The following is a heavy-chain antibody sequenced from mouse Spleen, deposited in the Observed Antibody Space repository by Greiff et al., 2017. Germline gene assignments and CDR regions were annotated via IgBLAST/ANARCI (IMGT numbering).Heavy chain of an antibody. CDR3: ARGTTMVSFDY. D-gene: IGHD2-2*01. CDR1: GYAFTNYL. Sequence: QVQLQQSGAELVRPGTSVKVSCKASGYAFTNYLIEWVKQRPGQGLEWIGVINPGSGGTNYNEKFKGKATLTADKSSSTAYMQLSSLTSEDSAVYFCARGTTMVSFDYWGQGTTLTVSS. V-gene: IGHV1-54*01. CDR2: INPGSGGT. J-gene: IGHJ2*01.